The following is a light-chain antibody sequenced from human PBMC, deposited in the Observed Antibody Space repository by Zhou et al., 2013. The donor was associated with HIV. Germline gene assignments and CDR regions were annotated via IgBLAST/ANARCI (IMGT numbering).Light chain of an antibody. Sequence: EIVLTQSPGTLSLSPGERATLSCRASQSVPSDYLAWYQQKPGQAPRLLISDASIRATGIPDRFSGSGSGTDFTLTISGLEPEDFAVYFCHQYNDWPPTFGQGTKVEVK. CDR1: QSVPSDY. J-gene: IGKJ1*01. V-gene: IGKV3-20*01. CDR2: DAS. CDR3: HQYNDWPPT.